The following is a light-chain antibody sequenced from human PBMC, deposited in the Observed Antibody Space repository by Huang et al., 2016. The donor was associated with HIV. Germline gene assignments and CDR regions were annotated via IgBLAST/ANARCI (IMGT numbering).Light chain of an antibody. V-gene: IGKV2D-29*01. CDR3: MQTIQLPLT. CDR2: EVY. J-gene: IGKJ4*01. CDR1: QSLLHSDGKTT. Sequence: DIVMTQTPLSLSVTPGQPASISCKSSQSLLHSDGKTTLYWYLQKPGQPPHLLIYEVYKRLSGVSDRFSGSGSGTHFTLKISRVEAEDVGVYYCMQTIQLPLTFGGGTKVEIK.